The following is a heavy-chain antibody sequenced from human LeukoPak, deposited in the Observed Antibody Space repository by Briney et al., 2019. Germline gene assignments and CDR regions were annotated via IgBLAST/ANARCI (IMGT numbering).Heavy chain of an antibody. CDR3: ARHATAYSFAY. CDR2: IYNSGNT. D-gene: IGHD1-26*01. J-gene: IGHJ4*02. CDR1: GGSISSSYY. Sequence: SETLSLTCTVSGGSISSSYYWGWIRQPPGKGLEWIGSIYNSGNTYYNPSLKSRVTISVDTSKSQFSLKINSVTAADTAVYYCARHATAYSFAYWGQGNLVTVSS. V-gene: IGHV4-39*01.